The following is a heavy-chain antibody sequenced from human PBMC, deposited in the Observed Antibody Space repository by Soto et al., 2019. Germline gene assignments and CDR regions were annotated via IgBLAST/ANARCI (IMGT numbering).Heavy chain of an antibody. J-gene: IGHJ5*02. CDR3: ARVPDR. CDR1: GGSMSSGGYS. D-gene: IGHD2-2*01. Sequence: PSETLSLTCAVSGGSMSSGGYSWSWIRQPPGKGLEWIGYIYHSGSTYYNPSLKSRVTISVDRSKNQFSLKLSSVTAADTAVYYCARVPDRWGQGTLVTVSS. V-gene: IGHV4-30-2*01. CDR2: IYHSGST.